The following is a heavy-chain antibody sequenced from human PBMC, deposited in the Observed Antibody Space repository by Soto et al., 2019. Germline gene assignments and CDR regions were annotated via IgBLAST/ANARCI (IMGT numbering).Heavy chain of an antibody. CDR1: GFTFSSYA. J-gene: IGHJ5*02. D-gene: IGHD6-13*01. Sequence: GGSLRLSCAASGFTFSSYAMSWVRQAPGKGLEWVSAISGSGGSTYYADSVKGRFTISRDNSKNTLYLQMNSLRAEDTAVYYCAKDTLVPIAAAGKLLGPPGIFDPWGQGNLVTVSS. V-gene: IGHV3-23*01. CDR3: AKDTLVPIAAAGKLLGPPGIFDP. CDR2: ISGSGGST.